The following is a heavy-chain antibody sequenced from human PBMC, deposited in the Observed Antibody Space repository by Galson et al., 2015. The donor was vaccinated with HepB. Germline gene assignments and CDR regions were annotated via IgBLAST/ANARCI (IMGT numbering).Heavy chain of an antibody. CDR2: IKSKTDGGTT. CDR1: GFTFSNAW. Sequence: SLRLSCAASGFTFSNAWMSWVRQAPGKGLEWVGRIKSKTDGGTTDYAAPVKGRFTISRDDSKNTLYLQMNSLKTEDTAVYYCTTDVAGLEWLQGVGYWGQGTLVTVSS. V-gene: IGHV3-15*01. CDR3: TTDVAGLEWLQGVGY. D-gene: IGHD3-3*01. J-gene: IGHJ4*02.